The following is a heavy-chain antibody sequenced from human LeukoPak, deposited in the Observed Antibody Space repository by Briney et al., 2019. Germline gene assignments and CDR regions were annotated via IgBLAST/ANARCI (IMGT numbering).Heavy chain of an antibody. CDR2: INHSGST. CDR3: ARGKSYGSGRYDY. CDR1: GGSFSGYY. D-gene: IGHD3-10*01. J-gene: IGHJ4*02. V-gene: IGHV4-34*01. Sequence: SETLSLTCAVYGGSFSGYYWSWIRQPPGKGLEWIGEINHSGSTNYNPSLKSRVTISVDTSKNQFSLKLSSVTAADTAVYYCARGKSYGSGRYDYWGQGTLVTVSS.